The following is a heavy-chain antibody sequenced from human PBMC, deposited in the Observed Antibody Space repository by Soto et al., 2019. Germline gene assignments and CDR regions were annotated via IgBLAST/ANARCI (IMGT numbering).Heavy chain of an antibody. Sequence: VSVKVSFKGSGYTFTSYYLHWVRQAPGQGLEWMGIINPSGGSTSYAQKFQGRVTMTRDTSASTVYMELSSLRSEDTAVYYCARGGELSDSLYYMDVWGKGTTVTVSS. CDR3: ARGGELSDSLYYMDV. CDR2: INPSGGST. D-gene: IGHD4-17*01. J-gene: IGHJ6*03. V-gene: IGHV1-46*03. CDR1: GYTFTSYY.